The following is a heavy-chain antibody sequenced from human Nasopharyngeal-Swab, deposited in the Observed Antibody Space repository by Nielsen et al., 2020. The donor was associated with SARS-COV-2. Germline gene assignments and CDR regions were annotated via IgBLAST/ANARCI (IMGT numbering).Heavy chain of an antibody. CDR3: ASMRPRYYYGMDV. CDR2: IYHSGST. Sequence: RQAPGKGLEWIGYIYHSGSTYYNPSLKSRVTISVDRSKNQFSLKLSSVTAADTAVYYCASMRPRYYYGMDVWGQGTTVTVSS. V-gene: IGHV4-30-2*02. J-gene: IGHJ6*02. D-gene: IGHD2-8*01.